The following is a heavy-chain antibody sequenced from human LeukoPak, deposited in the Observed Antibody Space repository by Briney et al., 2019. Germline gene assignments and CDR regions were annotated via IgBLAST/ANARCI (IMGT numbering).Heavy chain of an antibody. CDR2: VSESGGST. J-gene: IGHJ4*02. CDR3: AKGGSYRSQPHFDY. V-gene: IGHV3-23*01. CDR1: GFTFSTYA. D-gene: IGHD3-16*02. Sequence: GGSLRLSCVASGFTFSTYAMGWVRQVPGKGLEWVSSVSESGGSTYYADSVKGRFTISRDNSKNTVYLQMNSLRAEDTAVYYCAKGGSYRSQPHFDYWGQGTPVTVSS.